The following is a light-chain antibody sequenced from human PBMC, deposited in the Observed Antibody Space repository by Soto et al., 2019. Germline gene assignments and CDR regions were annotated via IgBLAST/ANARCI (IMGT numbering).Light chain of an antibody. J-gene: IGKJ1*01. CDR2: AAS. Sequence: IQVTHSPSSLSASVLDIVTITFRASQDISSYLAWYQQKPGKAPTLLIYAASTLQSGVPSRFGGSGSGTEFTLTISSLQPDDFATYYCQHYNSYSEAFGQGTKVDI. CDR3: QHYNSYSEA. CDR1: QDISSY. V-gene: IGKV1-9*01.